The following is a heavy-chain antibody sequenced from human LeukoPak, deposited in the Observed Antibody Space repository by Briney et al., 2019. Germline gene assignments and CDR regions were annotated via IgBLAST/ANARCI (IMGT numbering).Heavy chain of an antibody. D-gene: IGHD5-24*01. Sequence: PGGSLRLSCAASGFTFSSYEMNWVRQAPGKGLEWVSYISSSGSTIYYADSVKGRFTISRGDAKNSLYLQMNSLRAEDTAVYYCAAVIRWLGNDYWGQGTLVTVSS. CDR3: AAVIRWLGNDY. V-gene: IGHV3-48*03. J-gene: IGHJ4*02. CDR1: GFTFSSYE. CDR2: ISSSGSTI.